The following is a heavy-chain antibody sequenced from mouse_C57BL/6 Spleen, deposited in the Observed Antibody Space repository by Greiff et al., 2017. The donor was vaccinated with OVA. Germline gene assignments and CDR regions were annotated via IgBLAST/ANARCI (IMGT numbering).Heavy chain of an antibody. V-gene: IGHV1-26*01. CDR1: GYTFTDYY. CDR2: INPNNGGT. D-gene: IGHD1-1*01. CDR3: ARAYYYGSSSAWFAY. J-gene: IGHJ3*01. Sequence: EVQLHQSGPELVKPGASVKISCKASGYTFTDYYMNWVKQSHGKSLEWIGDINPNNGGTSYNQKFKGKATLTVDKSSSTAYMELRSLTSEDSAVYYCARAYYYGSSSAWFAYWGQGTLVTVSA.